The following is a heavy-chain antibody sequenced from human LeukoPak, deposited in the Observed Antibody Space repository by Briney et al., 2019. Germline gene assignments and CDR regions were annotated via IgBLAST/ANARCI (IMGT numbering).Heavy chain of an antibody. J-gene: IGHJ3*01. CDR3: GRSMDKEYDGYGFYP. CDR2: INPSTGGT. Sequence: ATVKVSCEVSGYSFTDYYIQWVRQAPRQGLEWMGWINPSTGGTNYAQTFQGRVTMTRDTSIITAYMELTSLRSDDPAVYCCGRSMDKEYDGYGFYPWGQGTLVTVSS. V-gene: IGHV1-2*02. CDR1: GYSFTDYY. D-gene: IGHD1-1*01.